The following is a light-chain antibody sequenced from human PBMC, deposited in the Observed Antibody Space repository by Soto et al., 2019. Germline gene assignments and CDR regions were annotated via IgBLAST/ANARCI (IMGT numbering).Light chain of an antibody. Sequence: QSVLAQPPSASGTPGQRVTISCSGSSSNIGSNYIYWYQQLPGTAPKLLIYRNNQRPSGVPDRFSGSKSGTSASLAISGLRSEDEADYYCAVLDDSLKVFGTGTKVTVL. J-gene: IGLJ1*01. CDR3: AVLDDSLKV. CDR1: SSNIGSNY. CDR2: RNN. V-gene: IGLV1-47*01.